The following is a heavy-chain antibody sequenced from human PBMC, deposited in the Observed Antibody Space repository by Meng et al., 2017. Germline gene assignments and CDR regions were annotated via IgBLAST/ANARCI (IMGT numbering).Heavy chain of an antibody. CDR2: IIPIFGTA. J-gene: IGHJ6*02. D-gene: IGHD6-6*01. Sequence: KISCKGSGYRFTSYWIGWVRQMPGKGLEWMGGIIPIFGTANYAQKFPGRVTITTDESTSTAYMELSSLRSEDTAVYYCARTPEYSSSSFNHSYYSYGMDVWGQGTTVTVSS. V-gene: IGHV1-69*05. CDR1: GYRFTSYW. CDR3: ARTPEYSSSSFNHSYYSYGMDV.